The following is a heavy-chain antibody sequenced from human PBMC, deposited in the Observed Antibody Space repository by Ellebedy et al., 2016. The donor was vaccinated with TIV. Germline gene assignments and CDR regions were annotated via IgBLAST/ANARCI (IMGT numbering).Heavy chain of an antibody. CDR1: GFTFSSYW. J-gene: IGHJ4*02. V-gene: IGHV3-7*01. Sequence: PGGSLRLSCAASGFTFSSYWMSWVRQAPGKGLEWVANIKQDGSEKYYVDSVKGRFTSSRDNPKNSMYLQMDSLRAEDTGVYYCARGLFGSGRYSCDYWGQGTLVIVSS. D-gene: IGHD3-10*01. CDR3: ARGLFGSGRYSCDY. CDR2: IKQDGSEK.